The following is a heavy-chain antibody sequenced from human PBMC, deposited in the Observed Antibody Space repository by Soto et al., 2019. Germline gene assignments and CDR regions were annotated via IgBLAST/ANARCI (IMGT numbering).Heavy chain of an antibody. V-gene: IGHV4-31*03. J-gene: IGHJ5*02. CDR2: IYHSGTT. CDR3: AMVRGNQLLGWFDP. Sequence: QVQLQESGPGLVKPSQTLSLTCTVSGGSISSGGYYWSWIRQHPGKGLERIGYIYHSGTTYYNPSLKRRVTISVDTSKNQFSLTLTSVTAADTAVYYCAMVRGNQLLGWFDPWGQGTLVTVSS. CDR1: GGSISSGGYY. D-gene: IGHD2-2*01.